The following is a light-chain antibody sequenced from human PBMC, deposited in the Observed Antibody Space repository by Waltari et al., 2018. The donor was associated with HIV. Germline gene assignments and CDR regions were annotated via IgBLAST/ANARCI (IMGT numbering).Light chain of an antibody. V-gene: IGLV7-46*01. J-gene: IGLJ3*02. CDR1: TGAVTSGHF. Sequence: QTVVTQEPSLTVSPGGTVILTCGSNTGAVTSGHFVYWFQQKPVQAPKALIYATTNKHSWTPARFSGSLLGGKAALTLSGAQPEDEADYYCLVSQKFAPIWVFGGGTMLTVL. CDR3: LVSQKFAPIWV. CDR2: ATT.